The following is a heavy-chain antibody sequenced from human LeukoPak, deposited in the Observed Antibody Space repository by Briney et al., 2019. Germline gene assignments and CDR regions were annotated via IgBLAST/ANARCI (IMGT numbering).Heavy chain of an antibody. CDR1: GYTFTSYG. J-gene: IGHJ2*01. D-gene: IGHD2-21*02. CDR2: INPNSGGT. Sequence: ASVKVSCKASGYTFTSYGISWVRQAPGQGLEWMGRINPNSGGTNYAQKFQGRVTMTRDTSISTAYMELSRLRSDDTAVYYCARVVVVTGSRYFDLWGRGTLVTVSS. CDR3: ARVVVVTGSRYFDL. V-gene: IGHV1-2*06.